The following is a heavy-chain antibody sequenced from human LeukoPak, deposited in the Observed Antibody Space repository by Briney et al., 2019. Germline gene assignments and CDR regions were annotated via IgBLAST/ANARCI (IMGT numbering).Heavy chain of an antibody. D-gene: IGHD1-26*01. J-gene: IGHJ5*02. CDR2: ISRDGSQE. V-gene: IGHV3-7*01. Sequence: GGSLRLSCAASGLTFSSSWMNWVRQAPGKGLEWVANISRDGSQEDYVDSVKGRFTISRDNAKNSEFLQMNSLRAEDTADYYCARYSGSFPGWLDPWGQGTLVTVSS. CDR1: GLTFSSSW. CDR3: ARYSGSFPGWLDP.